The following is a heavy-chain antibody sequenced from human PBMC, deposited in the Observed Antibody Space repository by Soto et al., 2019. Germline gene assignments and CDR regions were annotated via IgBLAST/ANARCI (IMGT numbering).Heavy chain of an antibody. V-gene: IGHV3-23*01. CDR3: ARLADTSGWYKTSYYYYYAMDV. CDR1: GFTFSNYA. D-gene: IGHD6-19*01. CDR2: ISGSGDSA. J-gene: IGHJ6*02. Sequence: GGSLRLSCAASGFTFSNYAMSWVRQAPGKGLKWVSGISGSGDSAYYADFVKGRLTISRDNSKNTLYLQVNRLRAEDTAVYYCARLADTSGWYKTSYYYYYAMDVWGQGTTVTVSS.